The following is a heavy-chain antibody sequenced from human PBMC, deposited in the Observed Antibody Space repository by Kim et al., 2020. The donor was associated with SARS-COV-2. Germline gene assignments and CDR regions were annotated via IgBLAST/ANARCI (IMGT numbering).Heavy chain of an antibody. CDR2: ISGNGGPS. J-gene: IGHJ3*01. D-gene: IGHD3-16*02. Sequence: GGSLRLSCAASGFTFSSYAMSWFRQAPGKGLEWVSAISGNGGPSSYAESVKGRFTISRDNSKNTLYLQMNSLRVEDTALYYCVWVLSGPNVGADVFAVWGQGTMATVSS. CDR3: VWVLSGPNVGADVFAV. CDR1: GFTFSSYA. V-gene: IGHV3-23*01.